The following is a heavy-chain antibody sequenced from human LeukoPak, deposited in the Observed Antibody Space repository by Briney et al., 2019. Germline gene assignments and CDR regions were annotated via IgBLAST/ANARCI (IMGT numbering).Heavy chain of an antibody. D-gene: IGHD3-22*01. CDR1: GGSFSGYY. CDR2: TNHSGST. Sequence: SETLSLTCAVYGGSFSGYYWSWIRQPPGKGLEWIGETNHSGSTNYNPSLKSRVTISVDTSKNQFSLKLSSVTAADTAVYYCARGGHYYDSSGYFDYWGQGTLVTVSS. J-gene: IGHJ4*02. V-gene: IGHV4-34*01. CDR3: ARGGHYYDSSGYFDY.